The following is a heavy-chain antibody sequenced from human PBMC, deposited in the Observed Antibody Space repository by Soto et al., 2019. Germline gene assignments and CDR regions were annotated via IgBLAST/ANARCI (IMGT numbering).Heavy chain of an antibody. CDR3: AKVEIGVVVANY. D-gene: IGHD2-15*01. CDR2: ISGSGGST. Sequence: EVQLLESGGALVQPGGSLRLSCAASGFTFSSYAMSWVRQAPGKGLEWVSAISGSGGSTYYADSVKGRFTISRDNSKNTLYLQMNSLRAEDTAVYYCAKVEIGVVVANYWGQGTLVTVSS. J-gene: IGHJ4*02. V-gene: IGHV3-23*01. CDR1: GFTFSSYA.